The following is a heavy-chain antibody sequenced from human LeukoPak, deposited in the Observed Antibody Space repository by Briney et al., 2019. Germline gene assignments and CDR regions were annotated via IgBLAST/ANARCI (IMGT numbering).Heavy chain of an antibody. V-gene: IGHV3-30*02. CDR3: AKGVWFGSAYLDAFDI. CDR2: IRYDGSNK. J-gene: IGHJ3*02. CDR1: GFNFSSYG. Sequence: GGSLRLSCAASGFNFSSYGLHWVRQAPGKGLEWVAFIRYDGSNKYYADSVKGRFTISRDNSKNTLYLQMNSLRAEDTAVYYCAKGVWFGSAYLDAFDIWGQGTMVTVSS. D-gene: IGHD3-10*01.